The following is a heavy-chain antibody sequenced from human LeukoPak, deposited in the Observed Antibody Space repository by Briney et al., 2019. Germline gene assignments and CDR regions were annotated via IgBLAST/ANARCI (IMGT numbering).Heavy chain of an antibody. D-gene: IGHD3-3*01. CDR2: IKQDGSEK. CDR3: ARDGSVFGVVTEYFQH. CDR1: GYSFTSYW. V-gene: IGHV3-7*01. Sequence: GESLKISCKGSGYSFTSYWIDWVRQAPGKGLEWVANIKQDGSEKYYVDSVKGRFTISRDNAKNSLYLQMNSLRAEDTAVYYCARDGSVFGVVTEYFQHWGQGTLVTVSS. J-gene: IGHJ1*01.